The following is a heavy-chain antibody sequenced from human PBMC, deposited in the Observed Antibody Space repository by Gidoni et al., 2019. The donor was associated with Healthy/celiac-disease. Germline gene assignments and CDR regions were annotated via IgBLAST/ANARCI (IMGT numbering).Heavy chain of an antibody. CDR3: ARRILGYCSSTSCFGEVDP. J-gene: IGHJ5*02. CDR1: GGSISSSSYY. Sequence: QLQLQESGPGLVKPSETLSLPCTVSGGSISSSSYYWGWIRQPPGKGLGWIGSIYYSGSTYYNPSLKSRVTISVDTSKNQFSLKLSSVTAADTAVYYCARRILGYCSSTSCFGEVDPWGQGTLVTVSS. CDR2: IYYSGST. D-gene: IGHD2-2*01. V-gene: IGHV4-39*01.